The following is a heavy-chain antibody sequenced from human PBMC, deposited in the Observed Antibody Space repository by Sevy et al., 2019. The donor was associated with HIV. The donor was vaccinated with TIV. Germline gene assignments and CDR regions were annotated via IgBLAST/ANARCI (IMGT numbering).Heavy chain of an antibody. CDR2: FDPEDGET. CDR1: GYTLTELS. CDR3: ATVVYSRTAFDI. J-gene: IGHJ3*02. Sequence: ASVKVSCKVSGYTLTELSMHWVRQAPGKGLEWMGGFDPEDGETIYAQKFQGRVTMTEDTSTDTAYMELSSLRSEDTAVYYCATVVYSRTAFDIWGQGTMVTVSS. V-gene: IGHV1-24*01. D-gene: IGHD4-4*01.